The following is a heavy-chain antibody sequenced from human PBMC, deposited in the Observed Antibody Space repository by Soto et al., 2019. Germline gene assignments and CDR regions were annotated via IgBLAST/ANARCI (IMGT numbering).Heavy chain of an antibody. J-gene: IGHJ6*02. V-gene: IGHV4-39*01. CDR1: GGSISSSSYY. D-gene: IGHD2-15*01. CDR2: IYYSGST. CDR3: ARRRSVGISYYYYGMDV. Sequence: PSETLSLTCTVSGGSISSSSYYWGWIRQPPGKGLEWIGSIYYSGSTYYNPSLKSRVTISVDTSKNQFSLKLSSVTAADTAVYYCARRRSVGISYYYYGMDVWGQGTTVTVS.